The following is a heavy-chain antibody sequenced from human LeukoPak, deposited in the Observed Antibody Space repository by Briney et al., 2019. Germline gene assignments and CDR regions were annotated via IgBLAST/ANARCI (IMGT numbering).Heavy chain of an antibody. CDR1: GYSISNNFY. J-gene: IGHJ5*02. CDR3: ARHYYGSGRHYGFDP. V-gene: IGHV4-38-2*02. D-gene: IGHD3-10*01. CDR2: INHSWST. Sequence: SETLSLTCTVSGYSISNNFYWAWIRQSPGKGLEWIVSINHSWSTNYNPSLKSRVTISVDTSKNQFSLKLSSVTAADTAVYYCARHYYGSGRHYGFDPWGQRTLVTVSS.